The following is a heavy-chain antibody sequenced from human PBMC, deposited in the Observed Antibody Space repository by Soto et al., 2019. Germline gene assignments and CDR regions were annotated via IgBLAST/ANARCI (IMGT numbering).Heavy chain of an antibody. CDR3: ARVYPQTAIYFSYYGMDV. CDR2: IYYSGST. V-gene: IGHV4-30-4*01. J-gene: IGHJ6*02. Sequence: QVQLQESGPGLVKPSQTLSLTCTVSGGSISSGDYYWSWIRQPPGKALEWIGYIYYSGSTYYNPSLKSRVTISVDTSKNQFSLKLSSVTAADTAVYYCARVYPQTAIYFSYYGMDVWGQGTTVTVSS. D-gene: IGHD5-18*01. CDR1: GGSISSGDYY.